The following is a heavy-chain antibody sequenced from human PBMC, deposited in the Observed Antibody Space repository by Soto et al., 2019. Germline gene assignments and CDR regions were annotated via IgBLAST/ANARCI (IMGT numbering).Heavy chain of an antibody. D-gene: IGHD5-18*01. CDR2: MYYSGST. J-gene: IGHJ3*02. CDR1: GGSISSYY. Sequence: SETLSLTCTVSGGSISSYYWSWIRQPPGKGLEWIGYMYYSGSTSYNPSLKSRLTISVDSSKNQFSLKLSSVTAADTAVYYCARMKGGYSYGSAFDIWGQGTMVTV. CDR3: ARMKGGYSYGSAFDI. V-gene: IGHV4-59*01.